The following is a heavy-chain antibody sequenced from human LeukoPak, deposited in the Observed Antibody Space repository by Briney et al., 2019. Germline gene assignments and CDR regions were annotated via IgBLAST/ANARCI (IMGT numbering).Heavy chain of an antibody. J-gene: IGHJ4*02. CDR3: VRGRGTWPLDY. V-gene: IGHV3-74*01. D-gene: IGHD5-12*01. Sequence: GGSLRLSCVASGFTFSSYWMHWVRQDPRKGLVWVSRINGDGRNINYADSVRGRFTISRDNAKNTLYLQMNTLRVEDTAVYYCVRGRGTWPLDYWGQGTLVTVSS. CDR2: INGDGRNI. CDR1: GFTFSSYW.